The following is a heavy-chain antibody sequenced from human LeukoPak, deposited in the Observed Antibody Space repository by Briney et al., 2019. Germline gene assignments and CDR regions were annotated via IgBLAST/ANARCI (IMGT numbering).Heavy chain of an antibody. D-gene: IGHD3-22*01. CDR1: GLTFSNAW. CDR2: IKSKTDGGTT. Sequence: GGSLRLSCAASGLTFSNAWMNWVRQAPGKGLEWVGRIKSKTDGGTTDYAAPVKGRFTISRDDSKNTLYLQMNSLKTEDTAVYYCTTDFYYDSSGYYEMPYWGQGTLVTVSS. CDR3: TTDFYYDSSGYYEMPY. J-gene: IGHJ4*02. V-gene: IGHV3-15*07.